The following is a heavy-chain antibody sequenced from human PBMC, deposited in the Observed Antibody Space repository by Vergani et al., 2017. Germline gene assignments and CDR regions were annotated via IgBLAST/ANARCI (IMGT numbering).Heavy chain of an antibody. D-gene: IGHD6-6*01. CDR1: GFTFSSYA. CDR2: ISYDGSNK. J-gene: IGHJ4*02. V-gene: IGHV3-30-3*01. CDR3: ARDQGSLEYSSTSMDY. Sequence: QVQLVESGGGVVQPGRSLRLSCAASGFTFSSYAMHWVRQAPGKGLEWVAVISYDGSNKYYADSVKGRFTISRDNSKNTLYLQMNSLRAEDTAVYYCARDQGSLEYSSTSMDYWGQGTLVTVSS.